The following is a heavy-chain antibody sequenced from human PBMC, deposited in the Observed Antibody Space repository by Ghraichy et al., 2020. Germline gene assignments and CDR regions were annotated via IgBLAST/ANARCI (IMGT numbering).Heavy chain of an antibody. J-gene: IGHJ6*02. CDR3: ARGVSVKYYGMDV. CDR1: GDSLSSDY. V-gene: IGHV4-59*01. CDR2: TYYTGST. D-gene: IGHD3-16*01. Sequence: GSLNISCTVSGDSLSSDYWSWIRQPPGKGLECIGYTYYTGSTHYNPSLKSRITISVDRSKNQISLRLRSVTAADTGVYYCARGVSVKYYGMDVWGQGTTVAVSS.